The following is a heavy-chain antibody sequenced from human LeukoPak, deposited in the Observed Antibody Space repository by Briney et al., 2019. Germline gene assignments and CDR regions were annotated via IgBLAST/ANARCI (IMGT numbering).Heavy chain of an antibody. D-gene: IGHD3-10*01. CDR2: INSGGST. CDR3: ARDLYYYGSGSDNFLYY. Sequence: GGSLRLSCAASGFTVSSNYMNWVRQAPGQGLESVSVINSGGSTHYADSVKGRFTISRDNSKNTLYLQMNSLRAEDTAVYYCARDLYYYGSGSDNFLYYWGQGTLVTVSS. CDR1: GFTVSSNY. V-gene: IGHV3-53*01. J-gene: IGHJ4*02.